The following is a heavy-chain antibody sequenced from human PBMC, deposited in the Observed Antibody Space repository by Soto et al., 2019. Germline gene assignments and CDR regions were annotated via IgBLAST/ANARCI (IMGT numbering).Heavy chain of an antibody. Sequence: ASVKVSCKASGYTFTSYEINWVRQATGQGLEWMGWMNPNSGNTGYAQKFQGRVTMTRNTSISTAYMELSSLRSEDTAVYYCARAGRTYDFWSGLRHFDYWGQGTLVTVSS. J-gene: IGHJ4*02. CDR1: GYTFTSYE. CDR3: ARAGRTYDFWSGLRHFDY. V-gene: IGHV1-8*01. D-gene: IGHD3-3*01. CDR2: MNPNSGNT.